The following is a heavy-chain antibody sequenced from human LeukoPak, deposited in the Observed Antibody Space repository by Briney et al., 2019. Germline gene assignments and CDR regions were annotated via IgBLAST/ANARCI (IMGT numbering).Heavy chain of an antibody. CDR3: ARAGSHRNSGYDY. Sequence: GGSLRLSCAASGFTFSSYIMNWVRQTPGKGLEWVSYISRSGSTIYFADSVNGRFTFSRDNAKNSLYLQVDSLRVEDTAVYYCARAGSHRNSGYDYWGQGTLVTVSS. CDR2: ISRSGSTI. D-gene: IGHD5-12*01. V-gene: IGHV3-48*04. CDR1: GFTFSSYI. J-gene: IGHJ4*02.